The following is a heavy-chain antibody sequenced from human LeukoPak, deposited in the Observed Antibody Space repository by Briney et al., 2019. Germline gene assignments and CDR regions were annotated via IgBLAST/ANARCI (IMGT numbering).Heavy chain of an antibody. J-gene: IGHJ4*01. D-gene: IGHD2-15*01. CDR1: GGSISSYL. CDR2: IYTSGST. V-gene: IGHV4-4*07. CDR3: ARDRDVDDFDS. Sequence: SETLSLARSVSGGSISSYLWSCVRHPAGKGLEWIGRIYTSGSTNYNPSLKSRVTLSVDTSKNQFSLKLSSVTAADTAVYYCARDRDVDDFDSWGHGTLVTVSS.